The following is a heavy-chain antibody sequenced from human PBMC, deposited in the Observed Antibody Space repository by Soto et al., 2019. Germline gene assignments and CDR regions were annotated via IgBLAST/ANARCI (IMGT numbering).Heavy chain of an antibody. CDR2: INPNSGGT. CDR3: ARRAAADNKCVQH. D-gene: IGHD6-13*01. CDR1: GYTFTGYY. V-gene: IGHV1-2*02. Sequence: ASVKVSCKASGYTFTGYYMHWVRQAPGQGLEWMGWINPNSGGTNYAQKFQGRVTMTRDASISTAYMELSRLRSDDTAVYYCARRAAADNKCVQHWGQGTLVTVSS. J-gene: IGHJ1*01.